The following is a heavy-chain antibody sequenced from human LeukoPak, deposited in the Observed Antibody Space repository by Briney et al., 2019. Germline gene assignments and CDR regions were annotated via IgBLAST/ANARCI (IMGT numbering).Heavy chain of an antibody. CDR1: GFTFSSYW. Sequence: GGSLRLSCAGSGFTFSSYWMSWIRQAPGKGPEWVANIKQDGREKHYVDSVKGRFTISRDNAKNMLYLHMNSLRAEDTAVYYCVRGGFNGNWGQGTLVTVSS. D-gene: IGHD2-8*01. CDR2: IKQDGREK. J-gene: IGHJ4*02. V-gene: IGHV3-7*01. CDR3: VRGGFNGN.